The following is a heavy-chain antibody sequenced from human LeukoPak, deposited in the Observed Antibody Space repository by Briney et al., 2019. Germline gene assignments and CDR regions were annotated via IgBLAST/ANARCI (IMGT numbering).Heavy chain of an antibody. V-gene: IGHV3-7*03. D-gene: IGHD1-26*01. CDR3: AKDYEPLVGVHRWGDWFDP. J-gene: IGHJ5*02. CDR2: IKQDGSEK. Sequence: PGGSLRLSCVASGFTFSSYWMSWVRQAPGKGLEWVANIKQDGSEKYYADSVKGRFTISRDNSKNTLYLQMNSLRAEDTAVYYCAKDYEPLVGVHRWGDWFDPWGQGTLVTVSS. CDR1: GFTFSSYW.